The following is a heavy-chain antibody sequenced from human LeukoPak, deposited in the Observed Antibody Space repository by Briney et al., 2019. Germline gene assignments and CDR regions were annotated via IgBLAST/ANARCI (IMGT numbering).Heavy chain of an antibody. CDR2: IYTSGST. CDR3: ARDLYYYDSSGYYLWGFDI. CDR1: GGSISSGSYY. Sequence: PSETLSLTCTVSGGSISSGSYYWSWIRQPAGKGLEWIGRIYTSGSTNYIPSLKSRLTISVYTSQDQFSLKLSSVTAADTAVYYCARDLYYYDSSGYYLWGFDIWGQGTMVTVSS. J-gene: IGHJ3*02. D-gene: IGHD3-22*01. V-gene: IGHV4-61*02.